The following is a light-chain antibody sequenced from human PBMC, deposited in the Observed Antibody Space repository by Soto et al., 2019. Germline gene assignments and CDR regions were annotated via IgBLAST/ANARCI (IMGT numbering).Light chain of an antibody. J-gene: IGLJ3*02. V-gene: IGLV4-69*01. CDR3: QTWGLGIRV. Sequence: QPVLTQSPSASASLGASVKLTCALSSGHNNYAIAWYQQQSEKGPRYLMKVDSDGSLRKGDGIPDRFSGSSSGAERYLTISSLQSDDEADYYCQTWGLGIRVFGGGTKLTVL. CDR2: VDSDGSL. CDR1: SGHNNYA.